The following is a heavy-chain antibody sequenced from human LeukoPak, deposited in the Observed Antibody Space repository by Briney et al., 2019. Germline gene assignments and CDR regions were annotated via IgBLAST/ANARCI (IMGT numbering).Heavy chain of an antibody. D-gene: IGHD1-1*01. Sequence: GGSLRLSCAASGFTVSSNYMTWVRQAPGKGLEWVSSISSSSSYIYYADSVKGRFTISRDNAKNSLYLQMNSLRAEDTAVYYCARVGLGRSWFDPWGQGTLVTVSS. CDR1: GFTVSSNY. V-gene: IGHV3-21*04. J-gene: IGHJ5*02. CDR2: ISSSSSYI. CDR3: ARVGLGRSWFDP.